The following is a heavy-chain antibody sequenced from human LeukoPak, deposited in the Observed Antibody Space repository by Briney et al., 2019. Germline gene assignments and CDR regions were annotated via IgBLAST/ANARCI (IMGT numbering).Heavy chain of an antibody. CDR1: GLTFSTYG. CDR2: ISPDGSKT. Sequence: GGSLRLSCAASGLTFSTYGMHWVRQAPGRGLEWVAVISPDGSKTDSLESVKGRFTVSRDNSNNTLYLQINSVKAEDTAVYFCAKNPISGPQKHYYYGLDVWGQGTSVTVSS. D-gene: IGHD6-19*01. CDR3: AKNPISGPQKHYYYGLDV. J-gene: IGHJ6*02. V-gene: IGHV3-30*18.